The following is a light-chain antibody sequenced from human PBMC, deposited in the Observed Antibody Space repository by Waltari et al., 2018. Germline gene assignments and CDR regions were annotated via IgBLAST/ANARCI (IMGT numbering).Light chain of an antibody. Sequence: QTVVTQEPSLSVSPGGTVTLTCALSSGSISSTSYATWYQQTPGQAPRTLVYNATSRASGVPDRFSGSILGNKAALTITGARADDESDYYCSLYMGSGIWVFGGGTKLTVL. CDR1: SGSISSTSY. CDR3: SLYMGSGIWV. J-gene: IGLJ3*02. V-gene: IGLV8-61*01. CDR2: NAT.